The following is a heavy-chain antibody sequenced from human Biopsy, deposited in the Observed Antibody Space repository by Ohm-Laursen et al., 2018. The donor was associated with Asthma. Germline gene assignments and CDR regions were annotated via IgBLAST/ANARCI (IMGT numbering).Heavy chain of an antibody. CDR1: GGTFNTYV. CDR2: INSVLGTT. D-gene: IGHD2-2*01. J-gene: IGHJ4*02. CDR3: ARKAGSCISRTCYSLDF. Sequence: ASVKVSCKPLGGTFNTYVIGWVRQAPGQGPEWMGGINSVLGTTTYPQKFQDRVTITADDSTNTVYMELSSLRSEDTAVYYCARKAGSCISRTCYSLDFWGQGTLVTVSS. V-gene: IGHV1-69*13.